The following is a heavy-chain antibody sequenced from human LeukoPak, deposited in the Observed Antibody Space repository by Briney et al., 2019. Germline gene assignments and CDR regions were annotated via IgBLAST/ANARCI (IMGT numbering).Heavy chain of an antibody. V-gene: IGHV3-74*01. CDR3: VGTIASRGSAY. J-gene: IGHJ4*02. CDR2: LPPDELGI. D-gene: IGHD6-6*01. CDR1: GFTFTNYW. Sequence: GGSLRLSCAASGFTFTNYWMHWVRQAPGMGLVWVSRLPPDELGIIYADSVKGRFTVSRDNAKNTVYLQMNNLRVDDTAMYYCVGTIASRGSAYWGQGALVTVSS.